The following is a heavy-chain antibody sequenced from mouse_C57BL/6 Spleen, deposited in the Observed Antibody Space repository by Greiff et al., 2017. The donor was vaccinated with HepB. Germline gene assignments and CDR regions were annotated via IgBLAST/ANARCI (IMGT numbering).Heavy chain of an antibody. CDR2: IYPSDSDT. V-gene: IGHV1-61*01. Sequence: VQLQQPGAELVRPGSSVKLSCKASGYTFTSYWMDWVKQRPGQGLEWIGNIYPSDSDTHYNQKFKDKATLTVDKSSSTAYMQHSSLTSGDSAVYYCARGGYYGSSYFAYWGQGTLVTVSA. CDR3: ARGGYYGSSYFAY. CDR1: GYTFTSYW. D-gene: IGHD1-1*01. J-gene: IGHJ3*01.